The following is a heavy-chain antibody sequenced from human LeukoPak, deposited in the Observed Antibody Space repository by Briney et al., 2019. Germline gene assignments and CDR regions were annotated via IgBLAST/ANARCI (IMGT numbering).Heavy chain of an antibody. CDR2: ISAYNGNT. CDR1: GYTFTSYG. J-gene: IGHJ4*02. Sequence: ASVKVSCKASGYTFTSYGINWVRQAPGQGLEWMGWISAYNGNTTYAQNVQDRVTMTTDTSTSTAYMELRSLRSDDTAVYYCARDRYGSGSYCRFWGQGTLVTVSS. CDR3: ARDRYGSGSYCRF. V-gene: IGHV1-18*04. D-gene: IGHD3-10*01.